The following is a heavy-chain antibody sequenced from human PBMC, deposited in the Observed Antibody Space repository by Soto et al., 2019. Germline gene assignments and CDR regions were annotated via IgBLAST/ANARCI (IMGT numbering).Heavy chain of an antibody. CDR2: MYSGGST. D-gene: IGHD4-17*01. CDR1: GFTVSGRY. V-gene: IGHV3-66*01. Sequence: EVQLVESGGGLVQPGGSLRLSCAAFGFTVSGRYMPWVRQAPGKGLEWVSVMYSGGSTYYADSVKGRFTVSRDTSKNTLYLQMNNLRAEDTDVYSCTRASSPTVTADSWGQGTLVTVSS. J-gene: IGHJ4*02. CDR3: TRASSPTVTADS.